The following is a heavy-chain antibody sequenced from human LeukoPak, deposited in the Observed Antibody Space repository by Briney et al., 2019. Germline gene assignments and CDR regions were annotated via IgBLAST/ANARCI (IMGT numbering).Heavy chain of an antibody. V-gene: IGHV1-69*01. CDR3: ARERQNYDSSGYYSR. D-gene: IGHD3-22*01. Sequence: GSSVKVSCKASGGTFSSYAISWARQAPGQGLEWMGGIIPIFGTANYAQKFQGRVTITADESTSTAYMELSSLRSEDTAVYYCARERQNYDSSGYYSRWGQGTLVTVSS. CDR1: GGTFSSYA. CDR2: IIPIFGTA. J-gene: IGHJ4*02.